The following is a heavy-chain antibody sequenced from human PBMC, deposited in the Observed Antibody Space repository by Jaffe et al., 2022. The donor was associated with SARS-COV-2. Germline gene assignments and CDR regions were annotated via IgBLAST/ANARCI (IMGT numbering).Heavy chain of an antibody. J-gene: IGHJ3*02. CDR1: GGSISSGGYY. CDR2: IYYSGST. CDR3: ARDFKGGYYDSSVTDAFDI. D-gene: IGHD3-22*01. Sequence: QVQLQESGPGLVKPSQTLSLTCTVSGGSISSGGYYWSWIRQHPGKGLEWIGYIYYSGSTYYNPSLKSRVTISVDTSKNQFSLKLSSVTAADTAVYYCARDFKGGYYDSSVTDAFDIWGQGTMVTVSS. V-gene: IGHV4-31*03.